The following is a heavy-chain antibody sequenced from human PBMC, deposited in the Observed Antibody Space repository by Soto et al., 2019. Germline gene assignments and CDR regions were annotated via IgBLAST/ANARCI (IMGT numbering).Heavy chain of an antibody. D-gene: IGHD6-19*01. Sequence: QVQLVESGGGVAQPGRSLRLSCTVSGFTFSGHAMHWVRQAPGKGLEWVTQIWYDGSNKYYAESVKGRFTISRDNSKNPLYRQMNSLRGEDTAVYYCARDGQGLAPYALDVWGQGTAVTVSS. CDR1: GFTFSGHA. J-gene: IGHJ6*02. CDR2: IWYDGSNK. V-gene: IGHV3-33*01. CDR3: ARDGQGLAPYALDV.